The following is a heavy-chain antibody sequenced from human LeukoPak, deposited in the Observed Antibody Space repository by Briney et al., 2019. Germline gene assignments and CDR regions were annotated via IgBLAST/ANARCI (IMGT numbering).Heavy chain of an antibody. CDR2: IDPNSGGS. CDR3: ARDLRGPYYYDSSGYYHNWFDP. D-gene: IGHD3-22*01. Sequence: ASVKVSCKASGYTFTGYNMHWVRQGPGQGLEWMGRIDPNSGGSNYAQKFQGRVTMTRDTSISTAYMELSRLRSDDTAVYYCARDLRGPYYYDSSGYYHNWFDPWGQGTLATVPS. J-gene: IGHJ5*02. V-gene: IGHV1-2*06. CDR1: GYTFTGYN.